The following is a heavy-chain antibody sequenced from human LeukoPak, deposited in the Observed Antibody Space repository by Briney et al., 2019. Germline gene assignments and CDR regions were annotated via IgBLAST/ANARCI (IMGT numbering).Heavy chain of an antibody. D-gene: IGHD5-24*01. CDR1: GYSISSGYY. Sequence: ASETLSLTCTVSGYSISSGYYWSWIRQPPGKGLEWIGEINHSGSTNYNPSLKSRVTISVDTSKNQFSLKLSSVTAADTAVYYCARIEMATTPYFDYWGQGTLVTVSS. CDR3: ARIEMATTPYFDY. V-gene: IGHV4-38-2*02. J-gene: IGHJ4*02. CDR2: INHSGST.